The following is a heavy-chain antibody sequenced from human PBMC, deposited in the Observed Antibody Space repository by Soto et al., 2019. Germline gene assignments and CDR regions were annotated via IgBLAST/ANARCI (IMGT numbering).Heavy chain of an antibody. V-gene: IGHV1-18*01. Sequence: QAQLVQSGPEVKEPGASVKVSCKASGYTFSSRGIYWVRQAPRQGLEWMGWISPHNAKTHYAQSLQGRVTLTTDTSTSTAYMDLRSLRSDDTAVYYCVREAGDYDWYFDLWGRGTPVTVSS. CDR3: VREAGDYDWYFDL. CDR2: ISPHNAKT. CDR1: GYTFSSRG. D-gene: IGHD4-17*01. J-gene: IGHJ2*01.